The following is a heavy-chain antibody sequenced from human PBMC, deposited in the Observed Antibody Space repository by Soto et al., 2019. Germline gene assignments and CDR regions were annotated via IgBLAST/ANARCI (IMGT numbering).Heavy chain of an antibody. Sequence: SETLSLTCTVSGGSFSSSSYYWGWIRQTPGKGLEWIGSVYYSGTTHYNPSLKSRVTISVDTSKNQFSLNLTSVTAADTAVYHCVRHSGYSSNWGEFDPWGQGTLVTVSS. CDR3: VRHSGYSSNWGEFDP. CDR1: GGSFSSSSYY. V-gene: IGHV4-39*01. D-gene: IGHD2-2*01. J-gene: IGHJ5*02. CDR2: VYYSGTT.